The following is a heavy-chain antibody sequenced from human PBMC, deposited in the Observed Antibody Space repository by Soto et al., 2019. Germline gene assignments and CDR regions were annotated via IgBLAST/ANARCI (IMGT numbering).Heavy chain of an antibody. Sequence: SEPLSLPCTVSVGSISSCGSYWSWILQHPVKGLDLIGYIYYSGSTYYNPSLKGRFTISVDTFKNHFSLKLSFVTAGDRAVYYGARGVGGMVAPGDCFDPWGQETLVTVSS. V-gene: IGHV4-31*03. CDR3: ARGVGGMVAPGDCFDP. CDR2: IYYSGST. CDR1: VGSISSCGSY. D-gene: IGHD1-26*01. J-gene: IGHJ5*02.